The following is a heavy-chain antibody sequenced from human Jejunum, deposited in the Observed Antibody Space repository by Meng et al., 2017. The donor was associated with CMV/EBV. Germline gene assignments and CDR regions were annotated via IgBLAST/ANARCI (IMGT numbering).Heavy chain of an antibody. CDR1: GVSINGYY. CDR3: TRDNLSGSYYFDY. V-gene: IGHV4-4*07. Sequence: GQRQGSGPGLVKPSETLSLTCTVSGVSINGYYCSWIRQPAGKGLEWIGRIYTSGNTNYNPSLKSRVTMSVDTSKNQFSLKLSSVTAADTAVYYCTRDNLSGSYYFDYWGQGTLVTVSS. J-gene: IGHJ4*02. D-gene: IGHD1-26*01. CDR2: IYTSGNT.